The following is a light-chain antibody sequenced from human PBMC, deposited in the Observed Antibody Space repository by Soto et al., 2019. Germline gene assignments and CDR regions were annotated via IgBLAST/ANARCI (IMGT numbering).Light chain of an antibody. Sequence: EIVLTQSPGTLSLSPGERATLSCRASQSVSSSYLAWYQQKPGQAPRLLIYGASSRATGIPDRFSGSGSGTDFTLTISRLEPEDSAVYYCQQRYTFGQGTKLEIK. V-gene: IGKV3-20*01. CDR1: QSVSSSY. J-gene: IGKJ2*01. CDR3: QQRYT. CDR2: GAS.